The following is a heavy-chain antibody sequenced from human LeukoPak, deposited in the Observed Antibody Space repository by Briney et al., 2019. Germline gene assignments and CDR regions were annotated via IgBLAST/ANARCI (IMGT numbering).Heavy chain of an antibody. CDR2: IYYSGST. Sequence: KPSETLSLTCTVSGGSISSYYWSWIRQPPGKGLEWIGYIYYSGSTNYNPSLKSRVTISVDTSKNQFSLKLGSVTAADTAVYYCARDGYYGSGSYLNWGQGTLVTVSS. D-gene: IGHD3-10*01. J-gene: IGHJ4*02. CDR1: GGSISSYY. CDR3: ARDGYYGSGSYLN. V-gene: IGHV4-59*01.